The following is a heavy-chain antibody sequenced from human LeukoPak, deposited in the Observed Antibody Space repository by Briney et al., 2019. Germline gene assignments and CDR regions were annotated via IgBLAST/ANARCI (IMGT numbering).Heavy chain of an antibody. CDR2: ISGGGRTT. CDR1: GFTFTNHA. CDR3: AKNVVFNGYFDS. J-gene: IGHJ4*02. D-gene: IGHD2-21*01. Sequence: PGGSLRLSCAASGFTFTNHAVSWVRQAPGKGLQWIAVISGGGRTTEYADSVKGRFTVSRDNSMNTLSLHMDSLRVEDTAIYYCAKNVVFNGYFDSSGQGTLVTVSS. V-gene: IGHV3-23*01.